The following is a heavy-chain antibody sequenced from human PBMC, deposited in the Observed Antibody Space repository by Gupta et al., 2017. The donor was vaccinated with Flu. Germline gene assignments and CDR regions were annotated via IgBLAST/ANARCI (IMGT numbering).Heavy chain of an antibody. V-gene: IGHV4-59*01. CDR2: YSGST. J-gene: IGHJ4*02. D-gene: IGHD2-15*01. Sequence: YSGSTNYNPSLKSRVTISVDTSKNQFSLKLSSVTAADTAVYYCARSSGGSPYYFDYWGQGTLVTVSS. CDR3: ARSSGGSPYYFDY.